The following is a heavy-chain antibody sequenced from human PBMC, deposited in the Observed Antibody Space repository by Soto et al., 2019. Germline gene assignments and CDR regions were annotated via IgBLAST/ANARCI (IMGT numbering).Heavy chain of an antibody. V-gene: IGHV4-34*01. CDR2: INHSGST. CDR1: GGSFSGYY. CDR3: ARGPGPDIVVVPAAMRTNFDY. Sequence: QVQLQQWGAGLLKPSETLSLTCAVYGGSFSGYYWSWIRQPPGKGLEWIGEINHSGSTNYNPSLKSRVTISVDTSKNQFSLKLSSVNAADTAVYYCARGPGPDIVVVPAAMRTNFDYWGQGTLVTVSS. J-gene: IGHJ4*02. D-gene: IGHD2-2*01.